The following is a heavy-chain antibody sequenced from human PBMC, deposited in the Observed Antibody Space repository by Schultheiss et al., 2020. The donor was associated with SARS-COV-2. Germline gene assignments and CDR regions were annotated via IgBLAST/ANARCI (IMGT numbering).Heavy chain of an antibody. J-gene: IGHJ4*02. CDR2: ISYDGSNK. CDR1: GFTFSSYG. CDR3: AKDNPEQWLGC. Sequence: GGSLRLSCAASGFTFSSYGMHWVRQAPGKGLEWVAVISYDGSNKYYADSVKGRFTISRDNSKNSLYLQMNSLRTEDTALYYCAKDNPEQWLGCWGQGTLVTVSS. D-gene: IGHD6-19*01. V-gene: IGHV3-30*18.